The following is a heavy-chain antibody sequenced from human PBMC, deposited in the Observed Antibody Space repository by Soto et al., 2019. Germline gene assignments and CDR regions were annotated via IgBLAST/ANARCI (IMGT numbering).Heavy chain of an antibody. J-gene: IGHJ3*01. Sequence: QAQLLQSGAEMKKPGASVKVSCKASGYTFINYFIYWVRQAPGQGLEWIGIVHPSRGTADYAQKFKGRVTLTTDMSTRTVYMDLSNLRSEDTAVYYCARPLIGNTVDLWGQGTTVIVSS. CDR2: VHPSRGTA. CDR3: ARPLIGNTVDL. D-gene: IGHD1-7*01. V-gene: IGHV1-46*01. CDR1: GYTFINYF.